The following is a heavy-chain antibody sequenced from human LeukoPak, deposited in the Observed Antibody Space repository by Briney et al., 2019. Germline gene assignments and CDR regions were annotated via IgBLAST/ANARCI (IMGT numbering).Heavy chain of an antibody. J-gene: IGHJ4*02. Sequence: LSLTCTVSGGSISSYYWSWIRQAPGKGLEWVSYISASGSTMYYGDSVKGRFTISRDDAKNSLYLQMNSLRAEDTAVYYCASGDWFYFDYWGQGTLVTVSS. CDR2: ISASGSTM. CDR1: GGSISSYY. V-gene: IGHV3-11*04. D-gene: IGHD3/OR15-3a*01. CDR3: ASGDWFYFDY.